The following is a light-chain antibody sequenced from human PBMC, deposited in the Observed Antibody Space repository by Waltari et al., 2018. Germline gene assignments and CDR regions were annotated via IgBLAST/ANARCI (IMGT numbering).Light chain of an antibody. CDR3: QQYTYLYT. J-gene: IGKJ2*01. CDR1: QSVLSSSNNKNY. CDR2: WAS. Sequence: DIVMTQSPDSLAVSLGERATIHCKSSQSVLSSSNNKNYLGWYQKKPGQPRKLRITWASTRESGVPDRFSGSGSGTDFTITISSLQAEDVAVYYCQQYTYLYTFGQGTKLEIK. V-gene: IGKV4-1*01.